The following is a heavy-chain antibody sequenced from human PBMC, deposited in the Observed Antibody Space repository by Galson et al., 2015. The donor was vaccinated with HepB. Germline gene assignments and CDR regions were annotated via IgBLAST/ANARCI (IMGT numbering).Heavy chain of an antibody. D-gene: IGHD3-3*01. Sequence: SCKASGGTFSSYAISWVRQAPGQGLEWMGGIIPIFGTANYAQKFQGRVTITADESTSTAYMELSSLRSEDTAVYYCARDKGGSYYDFWSGPRRNYYYYGMDVWGQGTTVTVSS. V-gene: IGHV1-69*01. CDR3: ARDKGGSYYDFWSGPRRNYYYYGMDV. J-gene: IGHJ6*02. CDR2: IIPIFGTA. CDR1: GGTFSSYA.